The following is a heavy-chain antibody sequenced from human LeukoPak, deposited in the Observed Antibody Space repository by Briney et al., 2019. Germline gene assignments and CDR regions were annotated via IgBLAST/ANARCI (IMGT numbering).Heavy chain of an antibody. D-gene: IGHD2-15*01. Sequence: SETLSLTCTVSGGSISSYYWSWIRQPPGKGLEWIGYSYYSGSTNYNPSLKSRVTISVDTSKNQFSLKLSSVTAADTAVYYCARQYCSGGSCYWYFDLWGRGTLVTVSS. CDR1: GGSISSYY. J-gene: IGHJ2*01. CDR3: ARQYCSGGSCYWYFDL. V-gene: IGHV4-59*01. CDR2: SYYSGST.